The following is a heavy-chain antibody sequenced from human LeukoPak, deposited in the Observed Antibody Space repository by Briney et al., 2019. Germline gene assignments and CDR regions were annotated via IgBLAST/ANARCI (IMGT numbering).Heavy chain of an antibody. Sequence: SETLSLTCTVSGGSISSSSYYWGWIRQPPGKGLEWIGSIYYSGSTYYNPSLKSRVTISVDTSKNQFSLKLSSVTAADTAVYYCARVNYDFWSGLDYWGQGTLVTVSS. V-gene: IGHV4-39*07. CDR3: ARVNYDFWSGLDY. CDR1: GGSISSSSYY. D-gene: IGHD3-3*01. J-gene: IGHJ4*02. CDR2: IYYSGST.